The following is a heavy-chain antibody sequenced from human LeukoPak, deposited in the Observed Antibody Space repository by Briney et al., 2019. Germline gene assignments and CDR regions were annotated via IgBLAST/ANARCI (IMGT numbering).Heavy chain of an antibody. CDR2: IYTSGST. Sequence: PSETLSLTCTVSGGSISSYYWSWIRQPAGKGLEWIGRIYTSGSTNYNPSLKSRVTMSVDTSKNQFSLKLSSVTAADTAVYYCARVRTYYDILTGYYAGSDAFDIWGQGTMVTVSS. V-gene: IGHV4-4*07. CDR1: GGSISSYY. J-gene: IGHJ3*02. D-gene: IGHD3-9*01. CDR3: ARVRTYYDILTGYYAGSDAFDI.